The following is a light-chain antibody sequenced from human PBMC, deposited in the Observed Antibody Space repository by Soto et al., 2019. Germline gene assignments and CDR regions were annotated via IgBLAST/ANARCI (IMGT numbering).Light chain of an antibody. J-gene: IGKJ4*01. Sequence: DIQITQSPSSVSASVGDRVTITCRASERINTYLAWYQQQPGKAPKLLIYAASSLQSGVPSRFSGSGSGTDFTLTISSLQPEDFATYYCQQSYSTPLTFGGGTKVDIK. CDR3: QQSYSTPLT. CDR1: ERINTY. V-gene: IGKV1-39*01. CDR2: AAS.